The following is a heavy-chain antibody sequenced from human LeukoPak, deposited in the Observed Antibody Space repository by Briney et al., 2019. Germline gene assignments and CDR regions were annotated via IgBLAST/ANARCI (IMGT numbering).Heavy chain of an antibody. Sequence: APVKVSCKASGYTFTSYYMHWVRQAPGQGLEWMGIINPSGGSTSYAQKFQGRVTMTRDMSTSTVYMELSSLRSEDTAVYYCARGTNLYYYYYYMDVWGKGTTVTVSS. CDR2: INPSGGST. D-gene: IGHD2-2*01. J-gene: IGHJ6*03. CDR3: ARGTNLYYYYYYMDV. V-gene: IGHV1-46*01. CDR1: GYTFTSYY.